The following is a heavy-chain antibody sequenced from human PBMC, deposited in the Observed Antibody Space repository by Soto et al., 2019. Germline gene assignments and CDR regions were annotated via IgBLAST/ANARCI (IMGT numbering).Heavy chain of an antibody. V-gene: IGHV1-2*02. J-gene: IGHJ6*02. CDR2: INPKTAAT. CDR1: GYSFSDYF. Sequence: QVQLVQSGAEVKKSGASVKVSCKPSGYSFSDYFIQWVRQAPGQGLXWVAWINPKTAATNYAKKFQGRVSLTWDTSSTTAYMELTRLRPDDTAVYYXAXIXXXLXYYXGMDVWGQGTTVIVSS. CDR3: AXIXXXLXYYXGMDV.